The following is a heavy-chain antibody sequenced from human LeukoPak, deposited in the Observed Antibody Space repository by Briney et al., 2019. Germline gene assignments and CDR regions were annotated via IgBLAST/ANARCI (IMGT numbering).Heavy chain of an antibody. D-gene: IGHD3-9*01. V-gene: IGHV3-21*01. J-gene: IGHJ5*02. CDR3: ARAEGILTWAWFDP. Sequence: PGGSLRLSCAASGFTFSSYSMNWVRQAPGKGLEWVSSISSSSSYIYYADSVKGRFTISRDNAKNSLYLQMNSLRAEDTAVYYCARAEGILTWAWFDPWGQGTLVTVSS. CDR2: ISSSSSYI. CDR1: GFTFSSYS.